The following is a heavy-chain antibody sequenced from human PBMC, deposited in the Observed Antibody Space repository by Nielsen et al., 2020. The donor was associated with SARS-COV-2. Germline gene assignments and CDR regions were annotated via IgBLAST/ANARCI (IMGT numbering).Heavy chain of an antibody. J-gene: IGHJ6*02. D-gene: IGHD3-9*01. CDR1: GGSISSSNW. CDR3: SSSRSDILTYYYGMDV. Sequence: SETLSLTCAVSGGSISSSNWWSWVRQPPGKGLEWIGEIYHSGSTNYNPSLKSRVTISVDKSKNQFSLKLSSVTAADTAVYYCSSSRSDILTYYYGMDVWGQGTTVTVSS. CDR2: IYHSGST. V-gene: IGHV4-4*02.